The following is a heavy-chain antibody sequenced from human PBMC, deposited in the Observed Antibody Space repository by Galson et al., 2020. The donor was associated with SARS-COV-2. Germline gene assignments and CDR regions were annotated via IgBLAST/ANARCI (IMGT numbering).Heavy chain of an antibody. Sequence: GGSLRLSCAASGFTFSSYGMHWVRQAPGKGLEWVAVIWYDGSNKYYADSVKGRFTISRDNSKNTLYLQMNSLRTEDTALYYCAKVPIWFGELVFAFDILCQGTMVTVSS. J-gene: IGHJ3*02. D-gene: IGHD3-10*01. V-gene: IGHV3-30*02. CDR2: IWYDGSNK. CDR1: GFTFSSYG. CDR3: AKVPIWFGELVFAFDI.